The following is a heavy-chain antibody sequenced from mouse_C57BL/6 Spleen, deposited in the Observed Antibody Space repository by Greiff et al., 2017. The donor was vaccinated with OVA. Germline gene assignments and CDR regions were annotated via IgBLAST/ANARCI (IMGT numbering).Heavy chain of an antibody. D-gene: IGHD2-3*01. Sequence: QVQLQQSGAELVRPGASVKLSCKASGYTFTDYYINWVKQRPGQGLEWIARIYPGSGNTYYNEKFKGKATLTAEKSSSTAYMQLSSLTSEDSAVYFCARLYDGYYWFAYWGQGTLVTVSA. CDR2: IYPGSGNT. CDR1: GYTFTDYY. V-gene: IGHV1-76*01. J-gene: IGHJ3*01. CDR3: ARLYDGYYWFAY.